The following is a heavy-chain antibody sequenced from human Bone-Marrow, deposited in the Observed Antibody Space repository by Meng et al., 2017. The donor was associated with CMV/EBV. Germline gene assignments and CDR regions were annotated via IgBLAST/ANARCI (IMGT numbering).Heavy chain of an antibody. CDR1: GFTFSGSA. Sequence: LSLTFAASGFTFSGSAMHWVRQASGKGLEWVGRIRSKANSYATAYAASVKGRFTISRDDSKNTAYLQMNSLKTEDTAVYYCTAGIAVVGSDYWGQGTLVTVSS. D-gene: IGHD6-19*01. CDR2: IRSKANSYAT. J-gene: IGHJ4*02. V-gene: IGHV3-73*01. CDR3: TAGIAVVGSDY.